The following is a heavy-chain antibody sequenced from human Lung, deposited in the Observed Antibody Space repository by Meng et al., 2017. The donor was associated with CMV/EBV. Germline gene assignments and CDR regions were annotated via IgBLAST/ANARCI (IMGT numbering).Heavy chain of an antibody. Sequence: ESLKISCAASGFTFSSYDMSWVRQAPGKGLEWVSSISTGGRDLYYADSVKCRFTVSRDNDKNSLYLQMNSLRAEDTAVYFCARVWGRGSGYDFDLWGQGTPVTVSS. CDR3: ARVWGRGSGYDFDL. CDR1: GFTFSSYD. J-gene: IGHJ4*02. CDR2: ISTGGRDL. D-gene: IGHD5-12*01. V-gene: IGHV3-21*01.